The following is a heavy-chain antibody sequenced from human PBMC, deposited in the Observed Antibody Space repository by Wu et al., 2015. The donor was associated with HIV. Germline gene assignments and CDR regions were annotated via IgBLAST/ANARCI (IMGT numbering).Heavy chain of an antibody. CDR1: GYTFTSYG. D-gene: IGHD5-24*01. Sequence: QGQLVQSGAEVKKPGASVKVSCKASGYTFTSYGISWVRQAPGQGLEWMGWISGYNDNTNYAQKVQGRVTMTTDTSTSTAYMELRSLRSDDTAVYYCARDREMATIPVDYYYYGMDVWGQGTTVTVSS. CDR3: ARDREMATIPVDYYYYGMDV. CDR2: ISGYNDNT. V-gene: IGHV1-18*01. J-gene: IGHJ6*02.